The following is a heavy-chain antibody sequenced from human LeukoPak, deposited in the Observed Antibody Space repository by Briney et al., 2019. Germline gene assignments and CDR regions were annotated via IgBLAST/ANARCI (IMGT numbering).Heavy chain of an antibody. CDR2: INQDGSEK. D-gene: IGHD4-23*01. CDR1: VFSFSRYW. J-gene: IGHJ4*02. CDR3: ATDPRPDSGNFLGFDY. V-gene: IGHV3-7*01. Sequence: GGSLRLSCVASVFSFSRYWMSWVRQAPGKGLEWVANINQDGSEKYYVDSVKGRFTISRDNSKNSFYLQMSSLRAEDTAVYYCATDPRPDSGNFLGFDYWGQGTLVTVSS.